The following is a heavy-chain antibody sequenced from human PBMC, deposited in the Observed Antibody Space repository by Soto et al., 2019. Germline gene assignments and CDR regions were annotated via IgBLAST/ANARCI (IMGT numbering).Heavy chain of an antibody. V-gene: IGHV3-53*01. CDR1: GFTVSSNY. D-gene: IGHD6-6*01. J-gene: IGHJ4*02. CDR3: AILSN. Sequence: GGSLRLSCPASGFTVSSNYMNWVRQAPGKGLEWVSIIYSDGTTSYADSVKGRFTISRDNFKNTLHLQMNSLRAEDTAVYYCAILSNWGQGTLVTVSS. CDR2: IYSDGTT.